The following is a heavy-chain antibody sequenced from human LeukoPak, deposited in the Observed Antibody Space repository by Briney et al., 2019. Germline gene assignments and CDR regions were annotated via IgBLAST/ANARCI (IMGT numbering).Heavy chain of an antibody. CDR1: GFSFSNYW. J-gene: IGHJ6*02. CDR2: IKQDGSEK. Sequence: GGSLRLSCAASGFSFSNYWMSWVRQAPGKGLEWVANIKQDGSEKYYVDSVKGRFTISRDNAKNSLYLQMNSLRAEDTAVYYCARMGYCSSTSCPPLTRMDVWGQGTTVTVSS. D-gene: IGHD2-2*01. V-gene: IGHV3-7*01. CDR3: ARMGYCSSTSCPPLTRMDV.